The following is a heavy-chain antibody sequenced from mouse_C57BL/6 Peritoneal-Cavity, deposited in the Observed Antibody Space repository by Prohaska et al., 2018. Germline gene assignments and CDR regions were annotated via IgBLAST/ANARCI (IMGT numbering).Heavy chain of an antibody. CDR1: GIAFSRYW. CDR2: INPDSSTI. CDR3: ARRDGYYWYFDV. J-gene: IGHJ1*03. V-gene: IGHV4-1*01. D-gene: IGHD2-3*01. Sequence: EVKLLQSGGGLVQPGGSLKLSCAASGIAFSRYWMSWVRRAPGEGLEWIGEINPDSSTINDAPSIKDKFIISRDNAKNTLYLQMSKVRSEDTALYYCARRDGYYWYFDVWGTGTTVTVSS.